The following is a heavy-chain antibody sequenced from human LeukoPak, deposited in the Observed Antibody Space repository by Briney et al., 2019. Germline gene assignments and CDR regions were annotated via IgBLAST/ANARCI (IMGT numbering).Heavy chain of an antibody. V-gene: IGHV3-33*08. Sequence: PGRSLRLSCAASGFTFSGYAMHWVRQAPGKGLEWVAVIWYDGSNKYYADSVKGRFTISRDNSKNTLYLQMNSLRAEDTAVYYCARDPSSGWYFPLYYFDYWGQGTLVTVSS. D-gene: IGHD6-19*01. CDR2: IWYDGSNK. CDR1: GFTFSGYA. J-gene: IGHJ4*02. CDR3: ARDPSSGWYFPLYYFDY.